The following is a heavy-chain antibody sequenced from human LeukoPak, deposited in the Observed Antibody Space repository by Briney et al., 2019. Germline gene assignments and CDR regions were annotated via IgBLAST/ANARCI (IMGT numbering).Heavy chain of an antibody. CDR3: ARDRQYYYDSSGYYYADAFDI. CDR2: ISAYNCNT. D-gene: IGHD3-22*01. J-gene: IGHJ3*02. Sequence: GSVNVSCKASVYTFTSYGISWVRQAPGQGLEGMGWISAYNCNTNYAQKLQGRVTMTTDTSTSTAYMELRSLRSDDTAVYYCARDRQYYYDSSGYYYADAFDIWGQGTMVTVSS. V-gene: IGHV1-18*01. CDR1: VYTFTSYG.